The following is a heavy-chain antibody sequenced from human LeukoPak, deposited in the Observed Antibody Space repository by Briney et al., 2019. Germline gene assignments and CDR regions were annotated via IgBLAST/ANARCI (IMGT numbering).Heavy chain of an antibody. CDR3: ARLPAKLNWDSSDY. CDR1: GFTFSSYS. Sequence: PGGSLRLSCAASGFTFSSYSMNWVRQAPGKGLEWVSSISSSSSYIYYADSVKGRFTISRDNAKNSLHLQMNSLRAEDTAVYYCARLPAKLNWDSSDYWGQGTLVTVSS. D-gene: IGHD7-27*01. J-gene: IGHJ4*02. V-gene: IGHV3-21*01. CDR2: ISSSSSYI.